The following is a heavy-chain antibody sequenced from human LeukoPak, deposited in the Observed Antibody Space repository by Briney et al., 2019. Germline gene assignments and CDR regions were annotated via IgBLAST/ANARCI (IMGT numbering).Heavy chain of an antibody. J-gene: IGHJ4*02. Sequence: GGSLRLSCAASGFTFSNAWMSWVRQAPGKGLEWVGRIKSKTDGGTTDYAAPVKGRFTISRDDSKNTLYLQTNSLKTEDTAVYYCTTERFRVAAAGDFDYWGQGTLVTVSS. CDR1: GFTFSNAW. CDR2: IKSKTDGGTT. CDR3: TTERFRVAAAGDFDY. V-gene: IGHV3-15*01. D-gene: IGHD2-15*01.